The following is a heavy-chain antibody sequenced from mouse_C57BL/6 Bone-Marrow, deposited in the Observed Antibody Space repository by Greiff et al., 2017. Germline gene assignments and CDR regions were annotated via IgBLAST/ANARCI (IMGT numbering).Heavy chain of an antibody. J-gene: IGHJ4*01. CDR3: ARTFITTVVAGGYYAMDY. CDR1: GYTFTSYW. V-gene: IGHV1-69*01. Sequence: VQLQQPGAELVMPGASVKLSCKASGYTFTSYWMHWVKQRPGQGLEWIGEIDPSDSYTNYNQKFKGKSTLTVDISSSTAYMQLSSLTSEDSAVYYGARTFITTVVAGGYYAMDYWGQGTSVTVSS. CDR2: IDPSDSYT. D-gene: IGHD1-1*01.